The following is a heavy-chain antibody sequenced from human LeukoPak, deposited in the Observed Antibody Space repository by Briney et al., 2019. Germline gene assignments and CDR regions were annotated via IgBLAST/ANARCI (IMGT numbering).Heavy chain of an antibody. J-gene: IGHJ6*04. D-gene: IGHD3-10*01. V-gene: IGHV3-30*02. CDR2: IRYDGSNK. CDR1: GFTFSSYG. CDR3: AKDKYFGSRTSGPGFYYGSGSRREDV. Sequence: GGSLRLSCAASGFTFSSYGMHWVRQAPGKGLEWVAFIRYDGSNKYYADSVKGRFTISRDNSKNTLYLQMNSLRAEDTAVYYCAKDKYFGSRTSGPGFYYGSGSRREDVWGKGTTVTVSS.